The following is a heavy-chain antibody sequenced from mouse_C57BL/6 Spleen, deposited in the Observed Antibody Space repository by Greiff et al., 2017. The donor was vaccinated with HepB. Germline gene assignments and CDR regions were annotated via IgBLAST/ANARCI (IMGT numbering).Heavy chain of an antibody. CDR3: ARCGSTDYFDY. CDR2: ISSGSSTI. J-gene: IGHJ2*01. CDR1: GFTFSDYG. D-gene: IGHD1-1*01. Sequence: EVQGVESGGGLVKPGGSLKLSCAASGFTFSDYGMHWVRQAPEKGLEWVAYISSGSSTIYYADTVKGRFPISRDNAKNTLFLQMTSLRSEDTAMFYCARCGSTDYFDYWGQGTTLTVSS. V-gene: IGHV5-17*01.